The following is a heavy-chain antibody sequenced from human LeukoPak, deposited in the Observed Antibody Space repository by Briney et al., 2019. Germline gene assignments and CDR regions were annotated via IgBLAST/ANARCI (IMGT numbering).Heavy chain of an antibody. V-gene: IGHV3-43*01. Sequence: AGGSLRLSCAASGFSFRGYNMHWVRQVPGRGLEWVSLISWNGVTTYYRDSVKGRFTISRDDSKNSLYLQMNSLRSEDSALYYCAASDGEQQLALWGQGTLVTVSS. CDR3: AASDGEQQLAL. CDR2: ISWNGVTT. J-gene: IGHJ4*02. D-gene: IGHD6-13*01. CDR1: GFSFRGYN.